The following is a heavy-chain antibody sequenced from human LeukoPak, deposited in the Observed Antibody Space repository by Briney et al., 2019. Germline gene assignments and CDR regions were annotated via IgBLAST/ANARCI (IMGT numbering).Heavy chain of an antibody. CDR1: GGSISSGDYY. CDR3: ARDRHYYDSSGYYSLLDY. V-gene: IGHV4-30-4*08. CDR2: IYYSGST. D-gene: IGHD3-22*01. J-gene: IGHJ4*02. Sequence: SQTLSLTCTVSGGSISSGDYYWSWIRQPPGKGLEWIGYIYYSGSTYYNPSLKSRVTISVDTSKNQFSLKLSSVTAADTAVYYCARDRHYYDSSGYYSLLDYWGQGTLVTVSS.